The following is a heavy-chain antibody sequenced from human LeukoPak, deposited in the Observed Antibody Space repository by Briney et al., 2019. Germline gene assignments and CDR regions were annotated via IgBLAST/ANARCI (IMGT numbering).Heavy chain of an antibody. CDR2: IIPIFGTA. J-gene: IGHJ4*02. V-gene: IGHV1-69*06. CDR3: AREVGGSGSYYIS. CDR1: GATFSSYA. Sequence: SVKVSCKASGATFSSYAISWVRQAPGQGLEWMGGIIPIFGTANYAQKFQGRVTITADKSTSTAYMELSSLRSEDTAVYYCAREVGGSGSYYISWGQGTLVTVSS. D-gene: IGHD3-10*01.